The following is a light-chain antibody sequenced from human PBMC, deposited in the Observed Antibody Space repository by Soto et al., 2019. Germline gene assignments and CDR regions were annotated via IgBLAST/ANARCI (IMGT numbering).Light chain of an antibody. J-gene: IGLJ2*01. CDR1: SGSIASNS. V-gene: IGLV6-57*04. CDR2: ESN. CDR3: QSYDDDFLV. Sequence: NFMLTQPHSVSESPGKTLSISCTRSSGSIASNSVQWYQQRPGSAPTTVIYESNQRPSGVPDRFSGSTDGSSNSASLTIFGLQTEDEADYDCQSYDDDFLVFGGRTKVTVL.